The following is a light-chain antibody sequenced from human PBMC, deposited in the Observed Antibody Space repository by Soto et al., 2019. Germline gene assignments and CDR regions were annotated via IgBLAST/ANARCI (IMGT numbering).Light chain of an antibody. CDR1: QAISNY. CDR3: QQLNSYPRLT. V-gene: IGKV1-9*01. CDR2: AAS. J-gene: IGKJ4*01. Sequence: QLTQSPSSLSASVGDRVTITCRASQAISNYLAWYQLKPGKAPKLLIYAASTLPSGVPSRFSGSGSGTDFSLTIGNLQPEDFATYYCQQLNSYPRLTFGGGTKVEI.